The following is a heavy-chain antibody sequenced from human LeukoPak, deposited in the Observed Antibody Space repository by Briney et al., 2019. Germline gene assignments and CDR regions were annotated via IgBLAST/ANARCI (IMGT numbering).Heavy chain of an antibody. D-gene: IGHD3-10*01. V-gene: IGHV1-18*01. J-gene: IGHJ5*02. CDR1: GYTFTSYG. CDR2: ISAYNGST. Sequence: ASVTVSCKASGYTFTSYGINWVRQAPRQGLEWVGWISAYNGSTNYAQKLHSRVTMTTDKSTSTHYMHLRSLRSDDTAAVYCSLGLMYGSGSLWWFETWGEGTLVTVS. CDR3: SLGLMYGSGSLWWFET.